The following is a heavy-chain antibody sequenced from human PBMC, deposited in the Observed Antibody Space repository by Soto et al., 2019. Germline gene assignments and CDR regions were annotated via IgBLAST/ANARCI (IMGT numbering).Heavy chain of an antibody. CDR2: ISWDGGST. V-gene: IGHV3-43*01. D-gene: IGHD6-6*01. CDR1: GFTFDDYT. CDR3: AKDISRRSYYYYGMDV. J-gene: IGHJ6*02. Sequence: EVQLVESGGVVVQPGGSLRLSCAASGFTFDDYTMHWVRQAPGKGLEWVSLISWDGGSTYYADSVKGRFTISRDNSKNSLYRQMNSLRTEDTALYYCAKDISRRSYYYYGMDVWGQGTTVTVSS.